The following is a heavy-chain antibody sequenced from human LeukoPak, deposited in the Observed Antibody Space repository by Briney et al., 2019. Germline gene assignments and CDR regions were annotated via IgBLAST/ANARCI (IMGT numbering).Heavy chain of an antibody. CDR2: IYYSGST. D-gene: IGHD1-26*01. J-gene: IGHJ4*02. CDR3: ARSVRRGFNFDY. V-gene: IGHV4-59*08. Sequence: SETLSLTCTVSGGSISSYYWSWIRQPPGKGLEWIGYIYYSGSTNYNPSLKSRVTISVDTSKNQFSLKLRSVTAADTAVYYCARSVRRGFNFDYWGQGTLVTVSS. CDR1: GGSISSYY.